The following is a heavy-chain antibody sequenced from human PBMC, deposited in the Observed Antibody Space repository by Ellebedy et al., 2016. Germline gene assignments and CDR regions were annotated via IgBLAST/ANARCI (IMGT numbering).Heavy chain of an antibody. CDR2: IYYSGST. V-gene: IGHV4-39*01. CDR1: GGSISSSSYY. CDR3: ANTYYDFWSGYFGYFDY. Sequence: SETLSLXXTVSGGSISSSSYYWGWIRQPPGKGLEWIGSIYYSGSTYYNPSLKSRVTISVDTSKNQFSLKLSSVTAADTAVYYCANTYYDFWSGYFGYFDYWGQGTLVTVSS. J-gene: IGHJ4*02. D-gene: IGHD3-3*01.